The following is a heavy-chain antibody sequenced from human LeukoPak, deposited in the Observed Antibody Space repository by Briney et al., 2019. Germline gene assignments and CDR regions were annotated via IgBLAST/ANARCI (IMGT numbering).Heavy chain of an antibody. CDR3: ARRNDGLFDY. V-gene: IGHV4-39*07. CDR2: IYYSGST. CDR1: GGSISSSSYY. D-gene: IGHD1-1*01. Sequence: SETLSLTCTVSGGSISSSSYYWGWIRQPPGKGLEWIGSIYYSGSTNYNPSLKSRVTISVDTSKNQFSLKLSSVTAADTAVYYCARRNDGLFDYWGQGTLVTVSS. J-gene: IGHJ4*02.